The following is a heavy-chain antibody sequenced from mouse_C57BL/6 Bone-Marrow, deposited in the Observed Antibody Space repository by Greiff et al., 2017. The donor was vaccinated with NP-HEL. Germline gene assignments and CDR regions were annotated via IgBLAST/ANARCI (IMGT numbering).Heavy chain of an antibody. J-gene: IGHJ2*01. CDR3: ARCQSGTCDY. Sequence: QVQLKQSGAELVRPGASVKLSCKASGYTFTDYYINWVKQRPGQGLEWIARIYPGSGNTYYNEKFKGKATLTAEKSSSTAYMQLSSLTSEDSAVYFCARCQSGTCDYWGQGTTLTVSS. D-gene: IGHD4-1*01. V-gene: IGHV1-76*01. CDR1: GYTFTDYY. CDR2: IYPGSGNT.